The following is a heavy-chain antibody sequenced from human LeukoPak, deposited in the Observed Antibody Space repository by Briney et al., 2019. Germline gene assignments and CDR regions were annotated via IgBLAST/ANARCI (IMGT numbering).Heavy chain of an antibody. CDR1: RYTFTGYY. J-gene: IGHJ4*02. D-gene: IGHD3-9*01. V-gene: IGHV1-2*02. Sequence: GASVKVSCKASRYTFTGYYMHWVRQAPGQGLEWMGWINPNSGGTNYAQKFQGRVTMTRDTSISTAYMELSRLRSDDTAVYYCARDQADYDILTGYYPNYYFDYWGQGTLVTVSS. CDR3: ARDQADYDILTGYYPNYYFDY. CDR2: INPNSGGT.